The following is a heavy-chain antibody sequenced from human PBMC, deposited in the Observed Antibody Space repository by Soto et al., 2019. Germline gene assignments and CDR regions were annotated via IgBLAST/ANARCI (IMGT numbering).Heavy chain of an antibody. D-gene: IGHD2-2*01. CDR1: GCSIRSSYSY. CDR2: FYYSGST. J-gene: IGHJ4*02. V-gene: IGHV4-39*01. Sequence: SETLSLTSPFSGCSIRSSYSYWGWIRQPPGKGLEWIGSFYYSGSTYYNPSLKSRVTISVDTSKNQFSLKLSSVTAADTAVYYCARPAYCSGPSCYGRHFDYWGQGTLVTVSS. CDR3: ARPAYCSGPSCYGRHFDY.